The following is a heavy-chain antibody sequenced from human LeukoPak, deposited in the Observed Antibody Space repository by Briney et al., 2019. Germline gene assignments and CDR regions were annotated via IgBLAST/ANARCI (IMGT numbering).Heavy chain of an antibody. CDR2: IAGYNGKT. J-gene: IGHJ6*02. V-gene: IGHV1-18*01. CDR3: ARDKEMATTYYYGMDV. D-gene: IGHD5-24*01. Sequence: ASVKVSCKASGFALSRFGITWVRQAPGQGLEWMGWIAGYNGKTMYAQNFQDRVTISMDLPPTTAYMELSRLRSDDTAVYYCARDKEMATTYYYGMDVWGQGTTVTVSS. CDR1: GFALSRFG.